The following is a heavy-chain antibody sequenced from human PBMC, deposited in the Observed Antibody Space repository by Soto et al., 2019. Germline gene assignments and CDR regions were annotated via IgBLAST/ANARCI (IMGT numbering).Heavy chain of an antibody. CDR1: DGSVSSGNYY. Sequence: SETLSLTCSVSDGSVSSGNYYWTWIRQPPGKGLEWIGYIHSSGSTLYNPSLKSRVTISVDTSMNQSSLKLTSLTAADTALYYCARDSLALFDSRGQGTLVTVSS. D-gene: IGHD5-12*01. CDR2: IHSSGST. J-gene: IGHJ4*02. CDR3: ARDSLALFDS. V-gene: IGHV4-61*01.